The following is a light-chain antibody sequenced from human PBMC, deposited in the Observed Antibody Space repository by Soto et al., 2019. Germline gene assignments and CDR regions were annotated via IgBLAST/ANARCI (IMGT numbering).Light chain of an antibody. CDR3: ETWDSNTLVV. CDR2: LEGSGSY. Sequence: QPVLTQSSSASASLGSSVKLTCTLSSGHSSYIIAWHQQQPGKAPRYLMKLEGSGSYNKGSGVPDRFSGSSSGADRYLTIYNLQFEDEADYYCETWDSNTLVVFGGGTKLTVL. V-gene: IGLV4-60*02. J-gene: IGLJ2*01. CDR1: SGHSSYI.